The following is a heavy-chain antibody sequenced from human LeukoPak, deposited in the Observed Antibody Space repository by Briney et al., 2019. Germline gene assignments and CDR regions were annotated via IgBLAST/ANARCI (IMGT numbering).Heavy chain of an antibody. J-gene: IGHJ4*02. CDR3: AREEGTYYYDSSGYYLFDY. CDR2: ISAYNGNT. D-gene: IGHD3-22*01. V-gene: IGHV1-18*04. CDR1: GYTFTGYY. Sequence: ASVKVSCKASGYTFTGYYMHWVRQAPGQGLEWMGWISAYNGNTNYAQKLQGRVTMATDTSTSTAYMELRSLRSDDTAVYYCAREEGTYYYDSSGYYLFDYWGQGTLVTVSS.